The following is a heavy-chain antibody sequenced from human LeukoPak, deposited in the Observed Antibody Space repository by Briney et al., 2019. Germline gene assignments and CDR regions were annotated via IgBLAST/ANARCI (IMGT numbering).Heavy chain of an antibody. V-gene: IGHV4-39*01. D-gene: IGHD1-26*01. J-gene: IGHJ4*02. CDR1: GGSISSSSYY. Sequence: SETLSLTCTVSGGSISSSSYYWGWIRQPPGKGLEWVGSIFYSGTTYYNPSLKSRVTISVDTSKNQFSLKLRSMTAADTAVYYCARSVRRGFNFDYWGQGTLVTVSS. CDR2: IFYSGTT. CDR3: ARSVRRGFNFDY.